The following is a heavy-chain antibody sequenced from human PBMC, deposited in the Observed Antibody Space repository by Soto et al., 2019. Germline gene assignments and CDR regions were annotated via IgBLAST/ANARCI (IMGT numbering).Heavy chain of an antibody. D-gene: IGHD2-15*01. J-gene: IGHJ4*02. V-gene: IGHV3-23*01. Sequence: PGGSLRLSCAASGFTFSGYAMSWVRQAPGKGLEWVSTIGTSGSNSYYPDSVKGRFTISRDNSKNTLFLQMNSLRGEDTAVYYCAILAVVGAARYFVYPGLGSLVTVSS. CDR3: AILAVVGAARYFVY. CDR2: IGTSGSNS. CDR1: GFTFSGYA.